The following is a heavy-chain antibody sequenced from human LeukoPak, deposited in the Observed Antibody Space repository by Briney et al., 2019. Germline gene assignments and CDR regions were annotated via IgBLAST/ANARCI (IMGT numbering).Heavy chain of an antibody. CDR1: GFTFSSYW. V-gene: IGHV3-7*01. Sequence: PGGSLRLSCAASGFTFSSYWMSWVRQAPGKGLEWVANIKQDGSEKYYVDSVKGRFTISRDNSKNTLYLQMNSLRAEDTAVYYCARDPTEAVVAATPDYWGQGTLVTVSS. CDR2: IKQDGSEK. D-gene: IGHD2-15*01. J-gene: IGHJ4*02. CDR3: ARDPTEAVVAATPDY.